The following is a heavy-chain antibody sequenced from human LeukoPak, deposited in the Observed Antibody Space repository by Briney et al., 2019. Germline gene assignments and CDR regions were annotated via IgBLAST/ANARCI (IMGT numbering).Heavy chain of an antibody. CDR1: GYTFTSYG. J-gene: IGHJ4*02. D-gene: IGHD3-3*01. V-gene: IGHV1-18*01. CDR3: ARDAIFGVVIMLGPFDY. CDR2: ISAYNGNT. Sequence: ASVTVSCKASGYTFTSYGISWVRQAPGQGLEWMGWISAYNGNTNYAQKLQGRVTMTTDTSTSTAYMELRSLRSDDTAVYYCARDAIFGVVIMLGPFDYWGQGTLVTVSS.